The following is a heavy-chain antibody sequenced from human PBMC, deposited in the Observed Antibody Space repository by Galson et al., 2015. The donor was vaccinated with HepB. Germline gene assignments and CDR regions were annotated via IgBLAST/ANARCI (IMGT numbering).Heavy chain of an antibody. J-gene: IGHJ6*02. V-gene: IGHV1-8*01. CDR2: MNPNSGNT. CDR3: ARGCRRTTIFGVVMGGISPYYYYGMDV. Sequence: SVKVSCKASGYTFTSYDINWVRQAAGQGLEWMGWMNPNSGNTGYAQKFQGRVTMTRNTSISTAYMELSSLRSEDTAVYYCARGCRRTTIFGVVMGGISPYYYYGMDVWGQGTTVTVSS. D-gene: IGHD3-3*01. CDR1: GYTFTSYD.